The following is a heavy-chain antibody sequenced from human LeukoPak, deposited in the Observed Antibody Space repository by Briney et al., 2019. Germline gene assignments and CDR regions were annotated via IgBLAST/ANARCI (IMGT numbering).Heavy chain of an antibody. CDR1: GFTFSSYW. D-gene: IGHD6-19*01. J-gene: IGHJ4*02. Sequence: GGSLRLSCVASGFTFSSYWMSWVRQAPGKGLEGVANIKQDGSEKYYVDSVKGRFTISRDNAKNSLYLQMNSLRAEDTAVYYCAREKAVAGYYFDYWGQGTLVTVSS. CDR2: IKQDGSEK. V-gene: IGHV3-7*01. CDR3: AREKAVAGYYFDY.